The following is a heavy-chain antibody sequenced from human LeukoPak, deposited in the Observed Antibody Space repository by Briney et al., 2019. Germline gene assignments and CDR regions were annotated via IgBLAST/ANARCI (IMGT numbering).Heavy chain of an antibody. D-gene: IGHD2/OR15-2a*01. CDR1: GYTLTELS. J-gene: IGHJ6*03. V-gene: IGHV1-24*01. CDR2: FDPEDGET. Sequence: ASVKVSCKVSGYTLTELSMHWVRQTPGKGLEWLGSFDPEDGETIYAQKFQGRVTMTEDTSTVTAYMELSSLRSEDTAVYYCATREIGPDIILSNYYYMDVWGKGTTVTIAS. CDR3: ATREIGPDIILSNYYYMDV.